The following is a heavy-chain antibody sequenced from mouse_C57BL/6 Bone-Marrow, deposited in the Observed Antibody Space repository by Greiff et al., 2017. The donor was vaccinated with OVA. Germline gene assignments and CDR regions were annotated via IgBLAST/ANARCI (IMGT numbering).Heavy chain of an antibody. CDR3: ARIHWGCSSSYWYFDV. CDR1: GYTFTDYY. V-gene: IGHV1-77*01. CDR2: IGPGSGST. D-gene: IGHD1-1*01. Sequence: QVHVKQSGAELVKPGASVKISCKASGYTFTDYYINWVKQRPGQGLEWIGKIGPGSGSTYYNEKFKGKATLTADKSSSTAYMQLSSLTSEDSAVYFCARIHWGCSSSYWYFDVWGTGTTVTVSS. J-gene: IGHJ1*03.